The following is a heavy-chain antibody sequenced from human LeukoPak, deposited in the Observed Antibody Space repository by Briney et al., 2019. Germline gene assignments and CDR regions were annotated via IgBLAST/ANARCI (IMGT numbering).Heavy chain of an antibody. Sequence: GGSLRLSCAASGFTFSSYSMNWVRQAPGKGLEWVSSISSSSSYIYYADSVKGRFPISRDNAKNSLYLQMNGLRAEDTAVYYCASGLAYCGGDCYGYWGQGTLVTVSS. CDR2: ISSSSSYI. J-gene: IGHJ4*02. CDR3: ASGLAYCGGDCYGY. D-gene: IGHD2-21*02. CDR1: GFTFSSYS. V-gene: IGHV3-21*01.